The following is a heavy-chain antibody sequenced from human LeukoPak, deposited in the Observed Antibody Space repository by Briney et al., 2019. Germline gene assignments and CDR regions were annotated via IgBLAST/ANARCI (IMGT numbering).Heavy chain of an antibody. D-gene: IGHD4-23*01. CDR1: GGSISSSSYY. Sequence: SETLSLTCTVSGGSISSSSYYWGWIRQPPGKGLEWIGSIYYSGSTYYNPSLKSRVTISVDTSKNQFSLKLSSVTAADTAVYYCARDRPYGGKFIDYWGQGTLVTVSS. CDR2: IYYSGST. CDR3: ARDRPYGGKFIDY. J-gene: IGHJ4*02. V-gene: IGHV4-39*07.